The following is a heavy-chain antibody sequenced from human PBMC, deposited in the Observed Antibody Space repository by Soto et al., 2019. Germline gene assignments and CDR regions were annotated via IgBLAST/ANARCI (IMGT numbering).Heavy chain of an antibody. CDR1: GGSISSGGYY. CDR3: AREGIVVPAAIPYYYYYGMDV. CDR2: IYYSGST. J-gene: IGHJ6*02. Sequence: QVQLQESGPGLVKPSQTLSLTCTVSGGSISSGGYYWSWIRQHPGKGLEWIGYIYYSGSTYYNPSLKRRVTISVDTSKNQFSLKLSSVTAADTAVYYCAREGIVVPAAIPYYYYYGMDVWGQGTTVTVSS. D-gene: IGHD2-2*01. V-gene: IGHV4-31*03.